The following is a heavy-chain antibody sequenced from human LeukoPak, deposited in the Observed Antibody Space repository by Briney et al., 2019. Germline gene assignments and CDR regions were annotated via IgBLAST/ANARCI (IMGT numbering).Heavy chain of an antibody. CDR1: GYSFTSYW. D-gene: IGHD3-22*01. J-gene: IGHJ3*02. V-gene: IGHV5-51*01. CDR2: IYPGDSDT. Sequence: GESLKISCKGSGYSFTSYWIGWVRQMPGKGLEWMGIIYPGDSDTRYSPSFQGQVTISADKSISTAYLQWSSLKASDTAMHYCARRYYDSLTAPYDAFDIWGQGTMVTVSS. CDR3: ARRYYDSLTAPYDAFDI.